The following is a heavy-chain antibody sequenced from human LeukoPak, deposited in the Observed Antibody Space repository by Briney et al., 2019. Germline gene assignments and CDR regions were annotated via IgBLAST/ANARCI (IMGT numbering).Heavy chain of an antibody. CDR2: IYYSGST. Sequence: SETLSLTCSVSGGSISSYLWSWIRQPPGKGLEWIGYIYYSGSTNYNPSLKSRVTISVDTSKNQFSLKLSSVTAADTAVYYCARGSVTLDYWGQGTLVTVSS. J-gene: IGHJ4*02. D-gene: IGHD4-17*01. V-gene: IGHV4-59*01. CDR1: GGSISSYL. CDR3: ARGSVTLDY.